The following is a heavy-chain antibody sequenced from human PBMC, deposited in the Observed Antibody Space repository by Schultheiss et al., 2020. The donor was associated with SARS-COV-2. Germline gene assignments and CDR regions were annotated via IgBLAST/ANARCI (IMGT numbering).Heavy chain of an antibody. Sequence: SQTLSLTCTVSGGSISSGGYYWSGIRQHPGKGLEWIGYIYYSGSTYYNPSLKSRVTISVDTSKNQFSLKLSSVTAADTAVYYCARGGYSYGTFDYWVQGTPVTVSS. CDR3: ARGGYSYGTFDY. D-gene: IGHD5-18*01. V-gene: IGHV4-31*03. CDR1: GGSISSGGYY. J-gene: IGHJ4*02. CDR2: IYYSGST.